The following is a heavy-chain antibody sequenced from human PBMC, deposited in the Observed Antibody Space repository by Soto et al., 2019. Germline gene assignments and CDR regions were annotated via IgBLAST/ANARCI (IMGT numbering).Heavy chain of an antibody. J-gene: IGHJ6*02. V-gene: IGHV3-33*01. CDR2: IWYDGSNK. Sequence: QVQLVESGGGVVQPGRSLRLSCAASGFTFSSYGMHWVRQAPGKGLEWVAVIWYDGSNKYYADSVKGRFTISRDNSKNTLYLQMNSLRAEDTAVYYCARDALRYFDPYYYGMDVWGQGTTVTVSS. D-gene: IGHD3-9*01. CDR1: GFTFSSYG. CDR3: ARDALRYFDPYYYGMDV.